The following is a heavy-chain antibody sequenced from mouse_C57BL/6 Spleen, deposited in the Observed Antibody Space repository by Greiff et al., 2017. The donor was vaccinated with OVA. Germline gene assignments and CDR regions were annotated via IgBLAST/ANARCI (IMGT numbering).Heavy chain of an antibody. CDR3: ANYYGSSPFAY. CDR2: IDPSDSYT. D-gene: IGHD1-1*01. Sequence: QVQLQQPGAELVMPGASVKLSCKASGYTFTSYWMHWVKQRPGQGLEWIGEIDPSDSYTNYNQKFKGKSTLTVDKSSSTAYMQLSSLTSEDSAVYYCANYYGSSPFAYWGQGTLGTVSA. CDR1: GYTFTSYW. V-gene: IGHV1-69*01. J-gene: IGHJ3*01.